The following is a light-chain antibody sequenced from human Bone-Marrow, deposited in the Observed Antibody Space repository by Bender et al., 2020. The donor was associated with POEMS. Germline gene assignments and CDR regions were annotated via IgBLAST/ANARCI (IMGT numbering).Light chain of an antibody. Sequence: SYGLTQPPSVSVSPGQTATITCSGDNLGNRYACWYQQRPGQSPVLVIYQDNKRPSGIPERFSGSNSGNTATLTVSGTQAMDEADYYCQAWDSNSVVFAGGTKVTVL. V-gene: IGLV3-1*01. CDR3: QAWDSNSVV. CDR2: QDN. CDR1: NLGNRY. J-gene: IGLJ2*01.